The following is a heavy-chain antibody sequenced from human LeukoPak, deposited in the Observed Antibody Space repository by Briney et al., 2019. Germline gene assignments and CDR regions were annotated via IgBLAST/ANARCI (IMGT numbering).Heavy chain of an antibody. CDR3: AKGGSPSCYSSSGY. J-gene: IGHJ4*02. Sequence: PGGSLRLSCAASGFTFSSYAMSWVRQAPGKGLECVSAICGSDGSRYYADSVKGRFTISRDNSKNTLYLQMNSLRGEDTAVYYCAKGGSPSCYSSSGYWGQETLVTVSS. CDR2: ICGSDGSR. CDR1: GFTFSSYA. D-gene: IGHD2-2*01. V-gene: IGHV3-23*01.